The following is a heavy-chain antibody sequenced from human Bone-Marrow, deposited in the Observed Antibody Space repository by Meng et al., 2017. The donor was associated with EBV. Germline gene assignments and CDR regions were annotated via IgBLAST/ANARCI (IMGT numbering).Heavy chain of an antibody. CDR1: GGIFSSYA. J-gene: IGHJ4*02. CDR3: ASLENYSDSGNDD. Sequence: QVEMVQVGSDAKTPGSSVTVSCKVSGGIFSSYAISWVRQAPGQGLEWMGGIIPIFGTANYAQKFQGRVTITADKSTSTAYMELSSLRSDDTAVYYCASLENYSDSGNDDWGQGTLVTVSS. D-gene: IGHD3-10*01. CDR2: IIPIFGTA. V-gene: IGHV1-69*06.